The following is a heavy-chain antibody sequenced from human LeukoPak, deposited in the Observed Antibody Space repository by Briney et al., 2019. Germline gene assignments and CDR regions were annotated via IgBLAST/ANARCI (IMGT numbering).Heavy chain of an antibody. D-gene: IGHD6-19*01. J-gene: IGHJ6*03. CDR1: GGSISSSSYF. Sequence: SETLSLTCTVSGGSISSSSYFWAWIRLPPGKGLEWIGSIYYSGRTYYNPSLKSRVTISVDTSKNQFSLKLTSVTAADTAVYYCARGAVAGATHYYYYYMDVWGKGTTVTISS. CDR2: IYYSGRT. V-gene: IGHV4-39*07. CDR3: ARGAVAGATHYYYYYMDV.